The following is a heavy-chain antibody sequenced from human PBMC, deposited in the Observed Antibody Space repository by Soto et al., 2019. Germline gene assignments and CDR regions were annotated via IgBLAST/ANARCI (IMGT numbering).Heavy chain of an antibody. V-gene: IGHV3-11*06. Sequence: QVQLVESGGGLVEPGGSLRLSCAASGFSLGDNYMTWIRQAPGKGLEWISSSRSSGAYINYADSVKGRFTLSRDNAYNPLYLQLDSLRAEDTAVYFCARSTGRRQVGRYDFGLDVWGQGTTVTVSS. CDR2: SRSSGAYI. J-gene: IGHJ6*02. CDR1: GFSLGDNY. D-gene: IGHD4-17*01. CDR3: ARSTGRRQVGRYDFGLDV.